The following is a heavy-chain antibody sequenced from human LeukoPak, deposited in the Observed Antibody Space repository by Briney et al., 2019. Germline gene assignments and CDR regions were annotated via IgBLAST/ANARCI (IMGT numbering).Heavy chain of an antibody. J-gene: IGHJ4*02. V-gene: IGHV3-30*02. CDR2: IRYDGSNK. D-gene: IGHD5-12*01. CDR1: GFTFSRYG. Sequence: PGGSLRLSCAASGFTFSRYGMHWVRQAPGKGLEWVAFIRYDGSNKYYADSVKGRFTISRDNSKNTLYLQMNSLRAEDTAVYYCAKDGVSGYDFVQVFDYWGQGTLVTVSS. CDR3: AKDGVSGYDFVQVFDY.